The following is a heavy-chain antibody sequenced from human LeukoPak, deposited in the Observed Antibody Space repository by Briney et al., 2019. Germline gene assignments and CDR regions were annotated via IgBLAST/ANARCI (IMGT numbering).Heavy chain of an antibody. CDR3: ARHPHGGILIGNPTGAFDV. V-gene: IGHV5-51*01. D-gene: IGHD3-9*01. Sequence: GESLKISCKGSGYRFTSYWIGWVRQMPGKGLECMGIIYPGDSDTRYSPSFQGQVTISADKSISTAYLQWSSLKASDTAMYYCARHPHGGILIGNPTGAFDVWGQGTMVTVSS. CDR2: IYPGDSDT. J-gene: IGHJ3*01. CDR1: GYRFTSYW.